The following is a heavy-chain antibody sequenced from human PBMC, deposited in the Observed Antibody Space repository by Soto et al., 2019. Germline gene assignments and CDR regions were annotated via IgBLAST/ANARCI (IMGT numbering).Heavy chain of an antibody. CDR1: GFTVSSNY. D-gene: IGHD3-9*01. CDR3: VRVFDTYYFDL. Sequence: GGSLRLSCAASGFTVSSNYMSWVRQAPGKGLEWISIIYSAGNTYYADSVKGRFTISRDNSKKTLYLQMNSLRAEDTAVYYCVRVFDTYYFDLWGQGNMVTVS. CDR2: IYSAGNT. J-gene: IGHJ4*02. V-gene: IGHV3-66*01.